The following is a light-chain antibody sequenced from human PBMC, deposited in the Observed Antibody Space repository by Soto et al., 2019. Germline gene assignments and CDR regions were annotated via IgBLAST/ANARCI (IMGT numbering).Light chain of an antibody. CDR1: QGIGNY. Sequence: DIQMTQSKSAMSASVGDRVAITCRASQGIGNYLGWYQQKPGKAPKRLIYTASTLQSGVPSRFSGSGSGTEFTLTISSLQPEDFATYYCLQHNSYPVPFGQGTKVDI. V-gene: IGKV1-17*03. CDR2: TAS. J-gene: IGKJ1*01. CDR3: LQHNSYPVP.